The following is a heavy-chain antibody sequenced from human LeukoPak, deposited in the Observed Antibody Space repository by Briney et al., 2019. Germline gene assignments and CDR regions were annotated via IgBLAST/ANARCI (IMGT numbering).Heavy chain of an antibody. Sequence: SETLSLTCTVSGGSISSYYWSWIRQPPGKGLEWIGYIYYSGSTNYNPSLKSRVTISVDTSKNQFSLKLTSVTAADTAVYYCARRRGVFPYYFDYWGQGTLVTVSS. CDR1: GGSISSYY. V-gene: IGHV4-59*08. D-gene: IGHD3-10*01. CDR2: IYYSGST. CDR3: ARRRGVFPYYFDY. J-gene: IGHJ4*02.